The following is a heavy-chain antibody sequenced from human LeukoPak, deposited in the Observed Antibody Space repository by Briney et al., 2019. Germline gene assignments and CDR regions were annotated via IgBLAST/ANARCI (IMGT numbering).Heavy chain of an antibody. V-gene: IGHV4-34*01. D-gene: IGHD6-6*01. CDR2: INHSGST. Sequence: GSLRLSCAASGFTFSSYWMSWVRQAPGKGLEWIGEINHSGSTNYNPSLKSRVTISVETSKNQFSLKLSSVTAADTAVYYCAREGDSSSTRSSGYYYYMDVWGKGTTVTVSS. J-gene: IGHJ6*03. CDR3: AREGDSSSTRSSGYYYYMDV. CDR1: GFTFSSYW.